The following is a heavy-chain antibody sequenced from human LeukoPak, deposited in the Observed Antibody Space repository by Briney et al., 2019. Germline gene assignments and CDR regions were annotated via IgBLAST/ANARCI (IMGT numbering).Heavy chain of an antibody. J-gene: IGHJ6*02. CDR1: GYTFTSYG. CDR2: ISAYNGNT. Sequence: ASVKVSCKASGYTFTSYGISLVRQAPGQGLEWMGWISAYNGNTNYAQKLQGRVTMTTDTSTSTAYMELRSLRSDDTAVYYCAREVGSYYYYGLDVWGQGTTVTVSS. D-gene: IGHD1-26*01. V-gene: IGHV1-18*01. CDR3: AREVGSYYYYGLDV.